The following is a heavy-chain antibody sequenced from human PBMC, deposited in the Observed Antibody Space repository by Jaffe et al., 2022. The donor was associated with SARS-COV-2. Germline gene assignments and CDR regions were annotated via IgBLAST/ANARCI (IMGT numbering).Heavy chain of an antibody. J-gene: IGHJ4*02. CDR2: IADDGSAK. D-gene: IGHD3-10*01. CDR3: AKESWSGSGSYYDY. V-gene: IGHV3-30*18. CDR1: GLTFRNYG. Sequence: QVQLVESGGGVVQPGRSLRLSCAASGLTFRNYGMHWVRQAPGKGLEWVAVIADDGSAKFYADSVKGRFTISRDDSKNTLYLQMNSLRAEDTAVYFCAKESWSGSGSYYDYWGQGTLVTVSS.